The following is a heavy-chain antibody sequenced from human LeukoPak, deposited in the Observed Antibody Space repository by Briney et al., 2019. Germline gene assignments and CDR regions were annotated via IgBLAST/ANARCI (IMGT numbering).Heavy chain of an antibody. CDR3: LRLYGEAEHY. Sequence: GSSVKVSCKASGYTFTSYYMHWVRQAPGQGLEWMGIINPSGGSTSYAQKFQGRVTMTRDTSTSTVYMELSSLRSEDTAVYYCLRLYGEAEHYWGQGTLVTVSS. V-gene: IGHV1-46*01. CDR2: INPSGGST. CDR1: GYTFTSYY. J-gene: IGHJ4*02. D-gene: IGHD4-17*01.